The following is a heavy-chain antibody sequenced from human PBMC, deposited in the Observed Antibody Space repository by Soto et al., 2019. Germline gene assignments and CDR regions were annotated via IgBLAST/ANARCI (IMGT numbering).Heavy chain of an antibody. CDR3: TGLWFGEIFNY. J-gene: IGHJ4*01. D-gene: IGHD3-10*01. Sequence: EVALVESGGGLVKPGGSLTLSCAASGFRFKNAWMNWVRQAPGKGLEWVGRIKNTNDGGTTDYAAFVKGRFTISTDASENPLHLQMNGLKTEDTGVYFCTGLWFGEIFNYWGQGSLVTVSS. CDR1: GFRFKNAW. V-gene: IGHV3-15*07. CDR2: IKNTNDGGTT.